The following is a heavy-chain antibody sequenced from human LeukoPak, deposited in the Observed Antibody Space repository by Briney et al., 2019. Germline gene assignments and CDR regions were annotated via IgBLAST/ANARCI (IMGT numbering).Heavy chain of an antibody. D-gene: IGHD3-10*01. CDR3: ARVWAALDPSTAFDI. CDR1: GGTFSSYA. Sequence: ASVKVSCKASGGTFSSYAISWVRQAPGQGLEWMGGIIPIFGTANYAQKFQGRVTITTDESTSTAYMELSSLRSEDTAVYYCARVWAALDPSTAFDIWGQGTMVTVSS. J-gene: IGHJ3*02. V-gene: IGHV1-69*05. CDR2: IIPIFGTA.